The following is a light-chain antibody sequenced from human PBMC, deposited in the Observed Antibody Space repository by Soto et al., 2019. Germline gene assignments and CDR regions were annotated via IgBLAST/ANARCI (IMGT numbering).Light chain of an antibody. J-gene: IGKJ3*01. Sequence: DIPMTQSPSSLSASVGDRVTITCQASQDISNYLNWYQQKPGKAPKLLIYDASNWETGVPSRFSGSGSGTDFTFTISSLQPEDSAPSYCQLYNNLPLATFGPGTKVDIK. CDR1: QDISNY. CDR3: QLYNNLPLAT. V-gene: IGKV1-33*01. CDR2: DAS.